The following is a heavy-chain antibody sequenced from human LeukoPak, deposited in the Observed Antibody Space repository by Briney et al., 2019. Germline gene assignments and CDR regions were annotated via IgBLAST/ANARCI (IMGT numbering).Heavy chain of an antibody. CDR2: IYYSGST. Sequence: SETLSLTCTVSGGSVRSGSYYWSWIRQPPGKGLEWIGYIYYSGSTNYNPSLKSRVTISADTSKNQFSLKLSSVTAADTAVYYCARTHYYGSGAKYCFDYWGQGTLVTVPS. J-gene: IGHJ4*02. CDR3: ARTHYYGSGAKYCFDY. V-gene: IGHV4-61*01. D-gene: IGHD3-10*01. CDR1: GGSVRSGSYY.